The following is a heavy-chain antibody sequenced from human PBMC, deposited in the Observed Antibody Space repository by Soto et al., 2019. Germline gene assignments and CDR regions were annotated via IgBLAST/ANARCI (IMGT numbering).Heavy chain of an antibody. Sequence: CRPNNLNPTHPLTLMCSFSGFSHSTRGVGVGSIRQPPGNALEWLALIYWDDDKRHRPSLKSRLTITKDTSKNQVVLTMTNMDPVDTATYYCAHSLIGYYYDSSGSNWFDPWGQGTLVT. CDR2: IYWDDDK. CDR1: GFSHSTRGVG. V-gene: IGHV2-5*02. CDR3: AHSLIGYYYDSSGSNWFDP. J-gene: IGHJ5*02. D-gene: IGHD3-22*01.